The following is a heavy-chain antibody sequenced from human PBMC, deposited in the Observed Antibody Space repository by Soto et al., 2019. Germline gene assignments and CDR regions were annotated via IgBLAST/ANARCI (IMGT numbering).Heavy chain of an antibody. Sequence: QVQLVESGGGAVQPGESLRLSCVASGFDFTYYAMHWVRPAPGKGLESVAVMSSDGSKIHHTDSVKGRFTISRDNSTNTLYLQMNSLRKEDTAVYFCAKDEGVGGTLGLFDYWGQGTLVSVSS. D-gene: IGHD1-26*01. CDR2: MSSDGSKI. CDR1: GFDFTYYA. V-gene: IGHV3-30*18. J-gene: IGHJ4*02. CDR3: AKDEGVGGTLGLFDY.